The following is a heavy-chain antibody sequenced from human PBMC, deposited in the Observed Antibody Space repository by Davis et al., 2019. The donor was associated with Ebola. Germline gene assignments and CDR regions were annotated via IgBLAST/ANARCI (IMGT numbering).Heavy chain of an antibody. CDR3: ARDKKGGFLEWLEDYGRYDAFDI. CDR1: GFTFSSYG. Sequence: GESLKISCAASGFTFSSYGMNWVRQAPGKGLAWVSSISSSSSYIYYADSVKGRFTISRDNAKNSLYLQMNSLRAEDTAVYYCARDKKGGFLEWLEDYGRYDAFDIWGQGTMVTVSS. D-gene: IGHD3-3*01. J-gene: IGHJ3*02. CDR2: ISSSSSYI. V-gene: IGHV3-21*01.